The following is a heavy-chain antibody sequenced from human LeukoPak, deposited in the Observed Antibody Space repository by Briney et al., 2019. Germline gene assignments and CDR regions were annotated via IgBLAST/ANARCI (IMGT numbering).Heavy chain of an antibody. D-gene: IGHD2-2*01. CDR1: GYTFTGYY. Sequence: GASVKVSCKASGYTFTGYYMHWVRQAPGQELEWMGWINPNSGGTNYAQKFQGRVTMTRDTPISTAYMELSSLRSEDMAVYYCATDDGTSWNAFDIWGQGTMVTVSS. CDR2: INPNSGGT. CDR3: ATDDGTSWNAFDI. V-gene: IGHV1-2*02. J-gene: IGHJ3*02.